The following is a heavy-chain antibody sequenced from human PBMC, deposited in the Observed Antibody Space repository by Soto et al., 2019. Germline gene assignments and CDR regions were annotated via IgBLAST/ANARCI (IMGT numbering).Heavy chain of an antibody. J-gene: IGHJ3*02. D-gene: IGHD3-22*01. CDR3: AAGGSSGYYSAPNDAFDI. V-gene: IGHV1-58*01. CDR2: IVVGSGNT. CDR1: GFTFTSSA. Sequence: SVKVSCKASGFTFTSSAVQWVRQARGQRLEWIGWIVVGSGNTNYAQKFQERVTITRDMSTSTAYMELSSLRSEDTAVYYCAAGGSSGYYSAPNDAFDIWGQGTMVTVSS.